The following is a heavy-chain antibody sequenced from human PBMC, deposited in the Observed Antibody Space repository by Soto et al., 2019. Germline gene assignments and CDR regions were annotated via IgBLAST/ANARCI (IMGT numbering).Heavy chain of an antibody. D-gene: IGHD3-10*01. J-gene: IGHJ4*02. CDR3: ARGLVDYYGSGSYPGPFDY. Sequence: SETLSLTCTVSGGSISSSSYYWGWIRQPPGKGLEWIGSIYYSGSTYYNPSLKSRVTISVDTSKNQFSLKLSSVTAADTAVYYCARGLVDYYGSGSYPGPFDYWGQGTLVTVSS. CDR1: GGSISSSSYY. CDR2: IYYSGST. V-gene: IGHV4-39*01.